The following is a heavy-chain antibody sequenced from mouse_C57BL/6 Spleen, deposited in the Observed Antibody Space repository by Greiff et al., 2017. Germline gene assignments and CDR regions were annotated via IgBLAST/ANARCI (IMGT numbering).Heavy chain of an antibody. CDR3: ANYDYDEGFAY. Sequence: VQLQESGAELARPGASVKLSCKASGYTFTSYGISWVKQRTGQGLEWIGEIYPRSGNTYYNEKFKGKATLTADKSSSTAYMELRSLTSEDSAVYFCANYDYDEGFAYWGQGTLVTVSA. V-gene: IGHV1-81*01. J-gene: IGHJ3*01. CDR2: IYPRSGNT. CDR1: GYTFTSYG. D-gene: IGHD2-4*01.